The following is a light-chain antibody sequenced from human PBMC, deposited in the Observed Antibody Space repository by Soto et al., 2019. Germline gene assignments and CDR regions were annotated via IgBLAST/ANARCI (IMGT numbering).Light chain of an antibody. Sequence: EIVLTQSPATLSLSPGERVTLSCRASQSVGHYLAWYQQKPGQAPRLLIYDASNRATGIPARFSGSGSGTDFTLTISSLEPEDFAVYYCHQRSNWPPLTFGGGTKVEIK. CDR1: QSVGHY. V-gene: IGKV3-11*01. CDR3: HQRSNWPPLT. J-gene: IGKJ4*01. CDR2: DAS.